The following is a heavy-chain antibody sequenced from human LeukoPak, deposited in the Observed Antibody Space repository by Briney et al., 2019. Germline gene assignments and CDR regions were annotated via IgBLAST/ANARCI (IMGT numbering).Heavy chain of an antibody. CDR3: AKGLMYYYYMDV. CDR1: GFTFSTYA. D-gene: IGHD3-16*01. V-gene: IGHV3-23*01. J-gene: IGHJ6*03. Sequence: GGSLRLSCAASGFTFSTYAMSWVRQAPGKGLEWVSAISGSGGSTYYADSVKGRFTISRDNSKNTLYLQMNSLRAEDTAVYYCAKGLMYYYYMDVWGKGTTVTVSS. CDR2: ISGSGGST.